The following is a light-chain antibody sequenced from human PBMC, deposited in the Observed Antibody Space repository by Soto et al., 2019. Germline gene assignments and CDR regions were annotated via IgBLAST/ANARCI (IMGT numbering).Light chain of an antibody. J-gene: IGKJ5*01. CDR3: HQYGTSPPVT. V-gene: IGKV3D-20*01. CDR2: DAS. Sequence: EIVLTQSPATMSLSPGERATLSCGAIDSVSYSYVALYQQKGGLAPRLLIHDASTRASGVPDRFSGSGSGTDFTLTISRLEPEDFAMYYCHQYGTSPPVTFGQGTRLEIK. CDR1: DSVSYSY.